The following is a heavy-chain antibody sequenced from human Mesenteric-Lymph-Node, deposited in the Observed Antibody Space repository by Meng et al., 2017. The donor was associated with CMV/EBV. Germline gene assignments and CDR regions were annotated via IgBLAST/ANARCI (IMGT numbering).Heavy chain of an antibody. V-gene: IGHV4-39*01. CDR2: IYYSGST. D-gene: IGHD3-22*01. Sequence: SETLSLTCIVSGGSISSSSYYWGWLRQPPGKGLEWIGSIYYSGSTYYNSSLKSRVTISVDTSKNQLSLKLSSVTAADTAVYYCVRLPYDRSGYGYFDYWGQGTLVTVSS. J-gene: IGHJ4*02. CDR3: VRLPYDRSGYGYFDY. CDR1: GGSISSSSYY.